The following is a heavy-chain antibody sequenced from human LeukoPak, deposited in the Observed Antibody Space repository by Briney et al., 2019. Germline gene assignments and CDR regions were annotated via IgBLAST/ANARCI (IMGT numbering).Heavy chain of an antibody. CDR2: IYYSGST. CDR3: ARQARDYIIYY. V-gene: IGHV4-39*01. D-gene: IGHD4-4*01. CDR1: GGSISSSSYY. J-gene: IGHJ4*02. Sequence: SETLSLTCTVSGGSISSSSYYWGWIRQPPGKGLEWIGSIYYSGSTYYSPSLKSRVTISVDTSKNQFSLKLSSVTAADTAVYYCARQARDYIIYYWGQGTLVTVPS.